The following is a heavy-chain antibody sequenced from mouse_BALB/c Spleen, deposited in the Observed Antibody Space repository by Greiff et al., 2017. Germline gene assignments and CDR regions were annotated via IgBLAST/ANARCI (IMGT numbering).Heavy chain of an antibody. D-gene: IGHD1-1*01. Sequence: LVESGPELVKPGASVKVSCKASGYSFTDYNMYWVKQSHGKSLEWIGYIDPYNGGTSYNQKFKGKATLTVDKSSSTAFMHLNSLTSEDSAVYYCARSPHYYGSSWFDYWGQGTTLTVSS. CDR1: GYSFTDYN. CDR2: IDPYNGGT. J-gene: IGHJ2*01. CDR3: ARSPHYYGSSWFDY. V-gene: IGHV1S135*01.